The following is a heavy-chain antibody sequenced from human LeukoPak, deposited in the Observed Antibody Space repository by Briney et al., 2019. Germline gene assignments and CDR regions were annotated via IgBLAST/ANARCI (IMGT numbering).Heavy chain of an antibody. CDR1: GFTFSSYA. D-gene: IGHD3-16*01. J-gene: IGHJ4*02. CDR3: ASEGD. V-gene: IGHV3-66*02. Sequence: GGALRLSCAASGFTFSSYAMSWVRGAPGKGLEWVSVIYTEGTTYYADSVKGRFIISRDNSKNTVYLQMNSLRVEDTAVYYCASEGDWGQGTPVTVSS. CDR2: IYTEGTT.